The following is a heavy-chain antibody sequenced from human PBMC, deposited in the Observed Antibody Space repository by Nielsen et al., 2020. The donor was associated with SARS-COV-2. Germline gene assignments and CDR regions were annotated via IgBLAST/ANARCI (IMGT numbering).Heavy chain of an antibody. V-gene: IGHV3-30*18. D-gene: IGHD6-19*01. Sequence: GGSLRLSCAASGFTFSSYGMHRVRQAPGKGLEWVAVISYDGSNKYYADSVKGRFTISRDNSKNTLYLQMNSLRAEDTAVYYCAKQEIAVAGTLDYWGQGTLVTVSS. CDR3: AKQEIAVAGTLDY. J-gene: IGHJ4*02. CDR1: GFTFSSYG. CDR2: ISYDGSNK.